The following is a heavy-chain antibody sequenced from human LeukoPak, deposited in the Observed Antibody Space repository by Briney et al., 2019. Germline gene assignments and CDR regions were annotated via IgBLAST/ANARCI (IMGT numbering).Heavy chain of an antibody. J-gene: IGHJ4*02. Sequence: GGSLRLSCAASGFTFISYAIHWVRQAPGKGLEWVAVISFHGTDTFYADSVKGRFTISRDNSKNTLYLQMNSLRAEDAALYYCARDQTTAGTDVWGQGTLVTVSS. CDR3: ARDQTTAGTDV. D-gene: IGHD6-13*01. V-gene: IGHV3-30*04. CDR2: ISFHGTDT. CDR1: GFTFISYA.